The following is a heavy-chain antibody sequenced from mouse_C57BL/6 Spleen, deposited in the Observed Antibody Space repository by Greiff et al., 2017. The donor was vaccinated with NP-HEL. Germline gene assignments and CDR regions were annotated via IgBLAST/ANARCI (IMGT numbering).Heavy chain of an antibody. V-gene: IGHV5-9-1*02. CDR1: GFTFSSYA. CDR2: ISSGGDYI. D-gene: IGHD1-1*01. Sequence: DVHLVESGEGLVKPGGSLKLSCAASGFTFSSYAMSWVRQTPEKRLEWVAYISSGGDYIYYADTVKGRFTISRDNARNTLYLQMSSLKSEDTAMYYCTRDRGTTVVGYFDVWGTGTTVTVSS. CDR3: TRDRGTTVVGYFDV. J-gene: IGHJ1*03.